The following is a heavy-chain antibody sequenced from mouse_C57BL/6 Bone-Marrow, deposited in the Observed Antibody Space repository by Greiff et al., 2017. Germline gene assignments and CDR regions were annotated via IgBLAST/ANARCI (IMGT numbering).Heavy chain of an antibody. Sequence: EVKLMESGGGLVQPGGSMKLSCVASGFTFSNYWMNWVRQSPEKGLEWVAQIRLKSDNYATHYAESVKGRFTISRDDSKSSVYLQMNHLRAEDTGIYYCTDVPAWFAYWGQGTLVTVSA. CDR1: GFTFSNYW. V-gene: IGHV6-3*01. CDR3: TDVPAWFAY. J-gene: IGHJ3*01. D-gene: IGHD5-1*01. CDR2: IRLKSDNYAT.